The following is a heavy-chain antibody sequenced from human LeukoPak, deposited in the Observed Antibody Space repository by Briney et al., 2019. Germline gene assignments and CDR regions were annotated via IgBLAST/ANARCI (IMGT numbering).Heavy chain of an antibody. V-gene: IGHV3-30*18. J-gene: IGHJ4*02. CDR2: ISYDGSNI. CDR3: AKTTYYYDSSGYYSFPFDY. CDR1: GFTFSSYG. Sequence: GGSLRLSCAASGFTFSSYGMHWVRQAPGKGLEWVAVISYDGSNIYYADSVKGRFTISRDNSKNTLYLQMNSLRAEDTAVYYCAKTTYYYDSSGYYSFPFDYWGQGTLVTVSS. D-gene: IGHD3-22*01.